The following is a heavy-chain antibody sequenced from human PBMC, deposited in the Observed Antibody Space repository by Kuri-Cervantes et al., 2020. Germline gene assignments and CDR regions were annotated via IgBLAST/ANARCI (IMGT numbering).Heavy chain of an antibody. CDR1: GFTLSSYS. CDR3: ARGPKRGVGFSDSLFDY. D-gene: IGHD2-21*01. V-gene: IGHV3-48*01. Sequence: GGSLRLSCAASGFTLSSYSMNWVRQAPGKGLEWVSYISSSSSTIYYADSVKGRFTISRDNAKNSLYLQMNSLRADDTAVYYCARGPKRGVGFSDSLFDYWGQGTLVTVSS. CDR2: ISSSSSTI. J-gene: IGHJ4*02.